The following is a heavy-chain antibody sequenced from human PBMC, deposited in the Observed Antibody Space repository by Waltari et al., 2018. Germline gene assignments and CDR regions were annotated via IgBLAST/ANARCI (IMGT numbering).Heavy chain of an antibody. V-gene: IGHV3-21*01. CDR3: ARDPAITAPSDY. CDR2: ISGSSTYI. Sequence: EVQLVESGGGLVKPGGSLRLSCAASGFTFSSYSMNWVRQAPGKELEWVSAISGSSTYIYYADTVKGRFTISRDNAKKSLYLQMNSLRAEDTAVYYCARDPAITAPSDYWGQGTLVTVSS. J-gene: IGHJ4*02. CDR1: GFTFSSYS. D-gene: IGHD1-20*01.